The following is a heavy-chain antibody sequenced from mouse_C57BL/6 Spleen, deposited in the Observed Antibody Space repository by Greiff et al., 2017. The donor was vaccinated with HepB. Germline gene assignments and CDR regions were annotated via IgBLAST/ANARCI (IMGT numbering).Heavy chain of an antibody. CDR2: INPNNGGT. CDR3: ARPFSSSYWYCDV. V-gene: IGHV1-18*01. CDR1: GYTFTDYN. D-gene: IGHD1-1*01. J-gene: IGHJ1*03. Sequence: VQLQQSGPELVKPGASVKIPCKASGYTFTDYNMDWVKQSHGKSLEWIGDINPNNGGTIYNQKFKGKATLTVDKSSSTAYMELRSLTSEDTAVYYCARPFSSSYWYCDVWGTGTTVTVSS.